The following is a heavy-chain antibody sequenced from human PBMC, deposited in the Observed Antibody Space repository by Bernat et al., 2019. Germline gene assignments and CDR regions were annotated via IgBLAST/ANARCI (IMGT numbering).Heavy chain of an antibody. CDR3: ARLRPSSSGYQDPYWYFDL. CDR2: IYSGGRT. V-gene: IGHV3-66*04. CDR1: GFTVSSNY. D-gene: IGHD3-22*01. Sequence: EVQLVESGGGLVQPGGSLRLSCAASGFTVSSNYMSWVRQAPGKGLEWVSVIYSGGRTYYADSVKGRFTISRDNSKNTLYLQMNSLRAEDTAVYYCARLRPSSSGYQDPYWYFDLWGRGTLVTVSS. J-gene: IGHJ2*01.